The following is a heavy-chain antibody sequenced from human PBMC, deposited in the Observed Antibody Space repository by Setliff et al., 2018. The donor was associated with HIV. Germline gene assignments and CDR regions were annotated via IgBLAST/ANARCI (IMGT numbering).Heavy chain of an antibody. D-gene: IGHD3-10*01. CDR2: IFASGTT. CDR1: GTSISSYY. CDR3: ARDRSNYGSGSSAYNWFDP. Sequence: PSETLSLTCTVSGTSISSYYWSWIRQPPGKGLEWIGRIFASGTTNYNPSLKSRVSMSIDTSKDQFSLNLNSVTAADTAVYFCARDRSNYGSGSSAYNWFDPWGLGTLVTVS. V-gene: IGHV4-4*07. J-gene: IGHJ5*02.